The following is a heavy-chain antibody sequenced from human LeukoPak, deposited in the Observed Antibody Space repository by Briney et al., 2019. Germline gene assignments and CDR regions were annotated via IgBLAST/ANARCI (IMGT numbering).Heavy chain of an antibody. Sequence: GGSLKISCKGSGYSFTSYWIGWVRQMPGKGLEWMGIIYPGDSDTRYSPSFQGQVTISDDKSISTAYLQWSSLKASDTAMYYCARVPITIFGVALSYCFDYWGQGTLVTVSS. CDR1: GYSFTSYW. J-gene: IGHJ4*02. D-gene: IGHD3-3*01. V-gene: IGHV5-51*01. CDR2: IYPGDSDT. CDR3: ARVPITIFGVALSYCFDY.